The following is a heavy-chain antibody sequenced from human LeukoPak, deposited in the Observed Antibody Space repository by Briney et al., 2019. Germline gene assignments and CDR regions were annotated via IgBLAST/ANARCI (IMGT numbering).Heavy chain of an antibody. CDR1: GFTVSSNY. J-gene: IGHJ3*02. V-gene: IGHV3-66*01. CDR2: IYSGGTT. CDR3: ARETGDDAFDI. Sequence: GGSLILSCAASGFTVSSNYMSWVRQAPGKGLEWVSVIYSGGTTYYADSVKGRFTISRDNSKKTLYLQMNSLRAEDTAVYYCARETGDDAFDIWGQGTMVIVSS. D-gene: IGHD7-27*01.